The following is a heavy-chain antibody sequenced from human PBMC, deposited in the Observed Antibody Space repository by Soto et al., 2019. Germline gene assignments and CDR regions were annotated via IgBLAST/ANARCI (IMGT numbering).Heavy chain of an antibody. D-gene: IGHD3-9*01. CDR2: ISKDGSNK. J-gene: IGHJ4*02. CDR3: AKETGPQGGFDY. Sequence: GGSLRLSCAVSGFTFSNYAMHWVRQAPGRGLEWVAVISKDGSNKYYGDFVKGRFTISRDSSKNTLYLQMNSLREEDTAVYYCAKETGPQGGFDYWGQGTLVTVSS. V-gene: IGHV3-30*18. CDR1: GFTFSNYA.